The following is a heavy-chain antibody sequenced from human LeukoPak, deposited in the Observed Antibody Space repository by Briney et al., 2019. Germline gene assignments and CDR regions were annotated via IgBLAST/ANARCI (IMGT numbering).Heavy chain of an antibody. D-gene: IGHD4-23*01. J-gene: IGHJ3*02. CDR2: IYYSGST. V-gene: IGHV4-31*03. CDR1: GGSISSGGYY. CDR3: ARDLNGGDSLDDAFDI. Sequence: PSQTLSLTCTVSGGSISSGGYYWSWIRQHPGKGLEWIGYIYYSGSTYYNPSLKSRVTISVDTSKNQFSLKLSSVTAADTAVYYCARDLNGGDSLDDAFDIWGQGTMVTVSS.